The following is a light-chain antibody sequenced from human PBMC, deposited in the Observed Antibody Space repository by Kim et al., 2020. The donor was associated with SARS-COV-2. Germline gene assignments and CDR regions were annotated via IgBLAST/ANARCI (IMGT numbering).Light chain of an antibody. CDR3: QQYYSYPRT. CDR1: QGISSY. V-gene: IGKV1-8*01. J-gene: IGKJ1*01. CDR2: AAS. Sequence: ASTGDRVTISCRASQGISSYLAWYQQKPGKAPKLLIYAASTLQSGVPSRFSGSGSGTDFTLTISCLQSEDFATYYCQQYYSYPRTFGQGTKVDIK.